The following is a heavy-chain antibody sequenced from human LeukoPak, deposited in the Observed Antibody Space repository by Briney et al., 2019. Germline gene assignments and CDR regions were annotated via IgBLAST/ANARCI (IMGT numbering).Heavy chain of an antibody. J-gene: IGHJ5*02. CDR1: GYTFTGYY. CDR2: INPNSGGT. CDR3: ARAGTSNDWFDP. D-gene: IGHD2-2*01. Sequence: GASVKVSCKASGYTFTGYYMHWVRQAPGQGLEWMGWINPNSGGTNYAQKFQGWVTMTRDTSTSTAYMELSRLRSDDTAVYYCARAGTSNDWFDPWGQGTLVTVSS. V-gene: IGHV1-2*04.